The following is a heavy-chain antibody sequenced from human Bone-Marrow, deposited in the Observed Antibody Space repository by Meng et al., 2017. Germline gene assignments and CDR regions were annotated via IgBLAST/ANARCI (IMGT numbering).Heavy chain of an antibody. Sequence: EFRLGEPWEGLVKPGGPLSLSCAASGFTFSSYSMNWVRQAPGKGLEWVSSISSSSIYIYYADSVKGRFTISRDNAKNSLYLQMNSLRAEDTAVYYCARDLYSYGLSNDAFDIWGQGTMVTVSS. CDR1: GFTFSSYS. D-gene: IGHD5-18*01. CDR2: ISSSSIYI. V-gene: IGHV3-21*01. J-gene: IGHJ3*02. CDR3: ARDLYSYGLSNDAFDI.